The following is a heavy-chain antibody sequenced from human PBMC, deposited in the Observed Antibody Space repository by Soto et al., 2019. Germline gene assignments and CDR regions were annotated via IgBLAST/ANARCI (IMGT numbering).Heavy chain of an antibody. Sequence: PSETLSLTCVVSGGSITSYHWSWIRQFPGKGLEWIGYVYNSGSTNYNPSLKSRVTISEDTSKSQFSLKVNSMTAADTAVYYCARYRREAVAGYTLDNWGQGILVTVSS. J-gene: IGHJ4*02. CDR3: ARYRREAVAGYTLDN. V-gene: IGHV4-59*01. D-gene: IGHD6-13*01. CDR2: VYNSGST. CDR1: GGSITSYH.